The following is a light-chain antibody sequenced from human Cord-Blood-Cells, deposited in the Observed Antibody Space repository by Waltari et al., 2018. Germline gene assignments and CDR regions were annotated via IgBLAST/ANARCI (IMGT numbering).Light chain of an antibody. Sequence: QSALTQPASVSGSPGQSITIPCTGTSSDVGGYNYVSWYQQPPGKTPKLMIYDVSNRPAGVSKRFSGSKSGNTASLTISGLQAEDEADYYCSSYTSSSTYVVFGGGTKLTVL. CDR3: SSYTSSSTYVV. CDR1: SSDVGGYNY. V-gene: IGLV2-14*01. CDR2: DVS. J-gene: IGLJ2*01.